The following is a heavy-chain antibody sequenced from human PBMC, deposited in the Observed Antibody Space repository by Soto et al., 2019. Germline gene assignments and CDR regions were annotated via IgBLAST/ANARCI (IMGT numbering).Heavy chain of an antibody. CDR3: ARAFVGIWFGELSGGDAFDI. CDR1: GYTFTSYG. CDR2: ISAYNGNT. J-gene: IGHJ3*02. D-gene: IGHD3-10*01. V-gene: IGHV1-18*01. Sequence: QVQLVQSGAEVKKPGASVKVSCKASGYTFTSYGISWVRQAPGQGLEWMGWISAYNGNTNYAQKLQGRVTMTTDTSTSTAYMELRSLRSDDTAVYYCARAFVGIWFGELSGGDAFDIWGQGTMVTVSS.